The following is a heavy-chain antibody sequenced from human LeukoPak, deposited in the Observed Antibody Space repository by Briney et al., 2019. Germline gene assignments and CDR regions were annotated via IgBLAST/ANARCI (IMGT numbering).Heavy chain of an antibody. CDR2: IYYSGST. Sequence: PSETLSLTCTVSGGSISSYYWSWIRQPPGKGLEWIGYIYYSGSTNYNPSLTSRVTMSVDTSSNQFSLKLYSVTAADTAVYYCARGNYHGSVYADVWGKGTTVTVSS. V-gene: IGHV4-59*01. CDR1: GGSISSYY. CDR3: ARGNYHGSVYADV. D-gene: IGHD3-10*01. J-gene: IGHJ6*04.